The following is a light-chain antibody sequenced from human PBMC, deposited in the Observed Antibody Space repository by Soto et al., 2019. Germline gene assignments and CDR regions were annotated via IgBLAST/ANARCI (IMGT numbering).Light chain of an antibody. CDR1: QSISDT. CDR3: QQYNSAAST. Sequence: EIVMTQSPATLSVSPWGRATLSCMASQSISDTLACYQQKPGQAPRLLIYSASKGATGFPARFSGSWSGTDFSLSIIYLQSEDVVVYYGQQYNSAASTFEGGTKVDIK. CDR2: SAS. V-gene: IGKV3-15*01. J-gene: IGKJ4*01.